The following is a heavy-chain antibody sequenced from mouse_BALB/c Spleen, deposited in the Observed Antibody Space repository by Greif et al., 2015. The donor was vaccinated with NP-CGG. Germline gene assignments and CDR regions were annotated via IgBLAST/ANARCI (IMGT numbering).Heavy chain of an antibody. CDR2: ISYDGSN. CDR1: GYSITSGYY. J-gene: IGHJ2*01. V-gene: IGHV3-6*02. Sequence: EVQVVESGPGLVKPSQSLSLTCSVTGYSITSGYYWNWIRQFPGNKLEWMGYISYDGSNNYNPSLKNRISITRDTSKNQFFLKLNSVTTEDTATYYCAGERDYYGSRYYFDYWGQGTTLTVSS. CDR3: AGERDYYGSRYYFDY. D-gene: IGHD1-1*01.